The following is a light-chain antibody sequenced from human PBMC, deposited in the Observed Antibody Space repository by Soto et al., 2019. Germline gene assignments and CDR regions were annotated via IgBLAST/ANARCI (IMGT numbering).Light chain of an antibody. CDR2: GAS. Sequence: EIVMTQSPATLSVSPGEGATLSCRASQSVSSNLAWYQQKPGQAPRLLIYGASTRATGVPARFSGSGSGTESSLTISSLQSEDFAVYYCQQFNDWPLTFGGGTKVEIK. J-gene: IGKJ4*01. CDR3: QQFNDWPLT. V-gene: IGKV3-15*01. CDR1: QSVSSN.